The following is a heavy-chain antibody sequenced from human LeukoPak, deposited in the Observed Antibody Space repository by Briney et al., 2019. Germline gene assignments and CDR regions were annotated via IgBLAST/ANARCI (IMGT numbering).Heavy chain of an antibody. Sequence: GGSLRLSCAASGFTFSSYAMSWVRQAPGKGLEWVSAISGSGGGTYYADSVKGRFTISRDNSKNTLYLQMNSLRAEDTAVYYCAKDNGVRRNPFDYWGQGTLVTVSS. V-gene: IGHV3-23*01. CDR3: AKDNGVRRNPFDY. CDR1: GFTFSSYA. J-gene: IGHJ4*02. CDR2: ISGSGGGT. D-gene: IGHD2-8*01.